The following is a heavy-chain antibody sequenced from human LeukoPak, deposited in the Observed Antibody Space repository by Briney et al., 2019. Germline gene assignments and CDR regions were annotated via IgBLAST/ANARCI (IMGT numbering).Heavy chain of an antibody. CDR3: ARSPLKVMLTYYYYYMDV. D-gene: IGHD4/OR15-4a*01. CDR2: ISSSSSYI. V-gene: IGHV3-21*01. CDR1: GFTFSSYS. J-gene: IGHJ6*03. Sequence: PGGSLRLSCAASGFTFSSYSMNWVRQAPGKGLEWVSSISSSSSYIYYADPVKGRFTISRDNAKNSLYLQMNSLRAEDTAVYYCARSPLKVMLTYYYYYMDVWGKGTTVTVSS.